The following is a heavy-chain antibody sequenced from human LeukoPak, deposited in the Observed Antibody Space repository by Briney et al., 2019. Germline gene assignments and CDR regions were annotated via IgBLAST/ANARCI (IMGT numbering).Heavy chain of an antibody. V-gene: IGHV3-48*03. CDR1: GFTFSSYE. D-gene: IGHD3-22*01. J-gene: IGHJ4*02. CDR3: ARAHYYDSSGYPYYFDY. CDR2: ISSSGSTI. Sequence: GGSLRLSCAASGFTFSSYEMNWVRQAPGKGLEWVSYISSSGSTIYYADSVKGRFTSSRDNAKNSLYLQMNSLRAEDTAVYYCARAHYYDSSGYPYYFDYWGQGTLVTVSS.